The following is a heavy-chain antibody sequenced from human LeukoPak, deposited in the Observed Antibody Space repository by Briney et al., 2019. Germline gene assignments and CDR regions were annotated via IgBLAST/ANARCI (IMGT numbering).Heavy chain of an antibody. J-gene: IGHJ4*02. Sequence: PGGSLRLSCAASGFTFSDHYMDWVRQAPGKGLEWVGRSRNKGKSYTTEYAASVKGRFTISRDESKNSLYLQMNSLKPEDTAIYYSVRSRDYWGQGTLVTVSS. V-gene: IGHV3-72*01. CDR1: GFTFSDHY. CDR3: VRSRDY. CDR2: SRNKGKSYTT.